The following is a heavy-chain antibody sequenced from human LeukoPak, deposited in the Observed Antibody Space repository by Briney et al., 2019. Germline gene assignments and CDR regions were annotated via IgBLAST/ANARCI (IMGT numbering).Heavy chain of an antibody. Sequence: SETLSLTCTVSGGSISSSSYYWGWIRQPPGKGLEWIGSIYYSGSTYYNPSLKSRVTISVDSSKNQFSLKLSSVTAADTAVYYCAKESGYSYGQAHYFDYWGQGTLVTVSS. D-gene: IGHD5-18*01. V-gene: IGHV4-39*02. CDR3: AKESGYSYGQAHYFDY. CDR1: GGSISSSSYY. J-gene: IGHJ4*02. CDR2: IYYSGST.